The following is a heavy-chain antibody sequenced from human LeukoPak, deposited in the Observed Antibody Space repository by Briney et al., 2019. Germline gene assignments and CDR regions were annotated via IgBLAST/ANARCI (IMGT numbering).Heavy chain of an antibody. CDR3: ARVRGYSYDSSDFDY. V-gene: IGHV4-59*01. CDR2: IYYSGNT. D-gene: IGHD5-18*01. J-gene: IGHJ4*02. Sequence: PSETLSLTCTVSGDSISYYYWSWIRQPPGKGLEWIGKIYYSGNTNYNPSLKSRVTISVDTSKNQFSPKLSSVTAADTAVYYCARVRGYSYDSSDFDYWGQGTLVTVSS. CDR1: GDSISYYY.